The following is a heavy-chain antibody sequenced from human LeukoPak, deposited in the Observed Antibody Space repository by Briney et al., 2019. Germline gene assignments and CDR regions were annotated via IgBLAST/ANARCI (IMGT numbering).Heavy chain of an antibody. CDR1: GYTFTGYY. D-gene: IGHD3-3*01. V-gene: IGHV1-2*02. J-gene: IGHJ6*02. CDR2: INPNSGGT. Sequence: ASVKVSCKASGYTFTGYYMHWVRQAPGQGLEWMGWINPNSGGTNYAQKFQGRVTMTRDTSISTAYMELSRPRSDDTAVYYCARDLEVTIFGVVIGTYYGMDVWGQGTTVTVSS. CDR3: ARDLEVTIFGVVIGTYYGMDV.